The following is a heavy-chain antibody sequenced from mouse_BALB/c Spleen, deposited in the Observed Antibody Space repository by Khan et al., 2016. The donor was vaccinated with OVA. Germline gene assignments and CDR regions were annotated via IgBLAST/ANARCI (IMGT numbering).Heavy chain of an antibody. J-gene: IGHJ3*01. Sequence: EVQLQESGPSLVKPSQTLSLTCSVTGDSITSGYWSWIRKFPGNKLEYMGYMIYTGYTDYNPSLNSRLAITRHTSKNQYYLPWNSVTTEDSATYYCARSTYRYAFAYWGQGTLVTVSA. D-gene: IGHD2-14*01. CDR1: GDSITSGY. CDR3: ARSTYRYAFAY. V-gene: IGHV3-8*02. CDR2: MIYTGYT.